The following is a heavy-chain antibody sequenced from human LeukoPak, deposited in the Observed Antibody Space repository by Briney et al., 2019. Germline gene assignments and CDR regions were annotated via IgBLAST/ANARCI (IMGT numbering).Heavy chain of an antibody. CDR3: ARDGTDYGDQSSFQH. CDR2: ISYDGSNK. V-gene: IGHV3-30-3*01. J-gene: IGHJ1*01. Sequence: PGRSLRLSCAASGFTFSSYAMHWVRQAPGKGLEWVAVISYDGSNKYYADSVKGRFTISRDNSKNTLYLQMNSLRAEDTAVYYCARDGTDYGDQSSFQHWGQGTLVTVSS. D-gene: IGHD4-17*01. CDR1: GFTFSSYA.